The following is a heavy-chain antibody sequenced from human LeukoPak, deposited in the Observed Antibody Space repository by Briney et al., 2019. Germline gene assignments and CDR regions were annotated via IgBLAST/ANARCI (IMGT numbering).Heavy chain of an antibody. CDR2: ISYDGSNK. J-gene: IGHJ4*02. Sequence: PGRSLRFSCAASGFTFTSYGMHWVRQALGKGLEWVAVISYDGSNKYYADSVKGRFTISRDNSKNTLYLQMNSLRAEDTAVYYCAKDYRVGATRGYFDYWGQGTLVTVSS. V-gene: IGHV3-30*18. CDR1: GFTFTSYG. CDR3: AKDYRVGATRGYFDY. D-gene: IGHD1-26*01.